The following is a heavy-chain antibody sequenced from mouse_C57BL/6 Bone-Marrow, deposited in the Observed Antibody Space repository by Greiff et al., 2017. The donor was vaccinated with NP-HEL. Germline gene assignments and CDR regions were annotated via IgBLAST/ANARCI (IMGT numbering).Heavy chain of an antibody. J-gene: IGHJ2*01. CDR3: ARTGAY. V-gene: IGHV1-59*01. CDR1: GYTFTSYW. CDR2: IDPSDSYT. Sequence: VQLQQPGAELVRPGTSVKLSCKASGYTFTSYWMHWVKQRPGQGLEWIGVIDPSDSYTNYNQKFKGKATLTVDTSSGTAYMQLSSLTSEDSAVYYCARTGAYWGQGTTLTVSA.